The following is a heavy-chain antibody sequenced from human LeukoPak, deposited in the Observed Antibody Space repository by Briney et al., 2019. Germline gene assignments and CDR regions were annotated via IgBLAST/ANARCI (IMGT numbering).Heavy chain of an antibody. CDR2: IIPIFGTA. CDR3: ARVGVKIGRYGSGSYYDY. V-gene: IGHV1-69*13. Sequence: ASVKVSCKASGGTFSSYAISWVRQAPGQGLEWMGGIIPIFGTANYAQKFQGRVTITADESTSTAYTELSSLRSEDTAVYYCARVGVKIGRYGSGSYYDYWGQGTLVTVSS. D-gene: IGHD3-10*01. J-gene: IGHJ4*02. CDR1: GGTFSSYA.